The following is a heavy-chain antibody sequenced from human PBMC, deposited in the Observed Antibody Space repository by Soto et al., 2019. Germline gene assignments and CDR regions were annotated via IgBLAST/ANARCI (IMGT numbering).Heavy chain of an antibody. V-gene: IGHV3-30*03. CDR3: ARLSYYDSSGYYTSHFDY. CDR2: ISYDGSNK. D-gene: IGHD3-22*01. J-gene: IGHJ4*02. Sequence: QVQLVESGGGVVQPGRSLRLSCAASGFTFSSYGMHWVRQAPGKGLEWVTVISYDGSNKYYADSVKGRFTISRDNSKNTXCLQMNSLRTEDTAVYYCARLSYYDSSGYYTSHFDYWGQGTLVTVSS. CDR1: GFTFSSYG.